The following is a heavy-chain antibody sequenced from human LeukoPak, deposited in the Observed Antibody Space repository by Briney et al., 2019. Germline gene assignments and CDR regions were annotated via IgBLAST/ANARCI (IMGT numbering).Heavy chain of an antibody. CDR2: ISSSSSYI. V-gene: IGHV3-21*01. D-gene: IGHD3-10*01. J-gene: IGHJ6*03. CDR3: ARDIYGSGSYYYYYYMDV. Sequence: GGSLRLSCTASGFDFSTYAMSWVRQAPGKGLEWVSSISSSSSYIYYADSVKGRFTISRDNAKNSLYLQMNSLRAEDTAVYYCARDIYGSGSYYYYYYMDVWGKGTTVTVSS. CDR1: GFDFSTYA.